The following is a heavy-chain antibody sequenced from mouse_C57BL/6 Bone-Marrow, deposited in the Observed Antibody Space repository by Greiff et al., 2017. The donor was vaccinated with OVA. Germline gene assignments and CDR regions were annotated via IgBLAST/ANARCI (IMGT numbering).Heavy chain of an antibody. J-gene: IGHJ2*01. D-gene: IGHD2-4*01. CDR1: GYTFTSYW. CDR3: ARWRYYDYDGY. CDR2: IDPSDSYT. Sequence: QVQLQQPGAELVRPGTSVKLSCKASGYTFTSYWMHWVKQRPGQGLEWIGVIDPSDSYTNYNQKFKGKATLTVDTSSSTAYMQLSSLTSEDSAVYYCARWRYYDYDGYWGQGTTLTVSS. V-gene: IGHV1-59*01.